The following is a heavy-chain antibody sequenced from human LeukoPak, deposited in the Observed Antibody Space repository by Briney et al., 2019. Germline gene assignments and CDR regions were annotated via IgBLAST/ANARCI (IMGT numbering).Heavy chain of an antibody. D-gene: IGHD2-21*02. CDR2: ISAYNGNT. CDR1: GYTFTSYG. V-gene: IGHV1-18*01. CDR3: ARTYCGGDCYSSRGWFDP. Sequence: ASVKVSCKASGYTFTSYGISWVRQAPGQGLEWMGWISAYNGNTNYAQKLQGRVTMTTDTSTSTAYMELRSLRSEDTAVYYCARTYCGGDCYSSRGWFDPWGQGTLVTVSS. J-gene: IGHJ5*02.